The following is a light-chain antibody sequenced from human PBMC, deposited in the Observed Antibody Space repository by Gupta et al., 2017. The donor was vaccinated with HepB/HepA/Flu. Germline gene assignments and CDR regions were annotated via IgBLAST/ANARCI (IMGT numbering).Light chain of an antibody. V-gene: IGLV1-47*02. CDR3: AGWEDGLSGGV. CDR2: SNN. CDR1: SSNIGSNY. J-gene: IGLJ3*02. Sequence: HRPEACRAGEECSTRSSPESSSNIGSNYVYWYHQLPGTDPKLHINSNNQRPSGVTNRLFGSNSGISAPLAISALRSEDEADDDCAGWEDGLSGGVFGGGTKLTVL.